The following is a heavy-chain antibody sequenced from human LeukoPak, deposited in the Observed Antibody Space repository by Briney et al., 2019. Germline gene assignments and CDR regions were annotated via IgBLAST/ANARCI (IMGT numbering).Heavy chain of an antibody. CDR2: IGSSGSTI. J-gene: IGHJ4*02. CDR1: GFTFSSYE. D-gene: IGHD4-23*01. Sequence: GGSLRLSCAASGFTFSSYEMNWVRQAPGKGLEWVSYIGSSGSTIYYADSVKGRFTISRDNAKNSLYLQMNSLRAEDTAVYYCARETVALDYWGQGTLVTVSS. CDR3: ARETVALDY. V-gene: IGHV3-48*03.